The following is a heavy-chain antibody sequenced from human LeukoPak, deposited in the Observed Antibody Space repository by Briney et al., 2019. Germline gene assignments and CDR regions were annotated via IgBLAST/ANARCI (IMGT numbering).Heavy chain of an antibody. CDR2: INSDGSST. CDR3: ATITTVPYYFDY. Sequence: AGGSLRLSCAASGFDFSSNWMHWVRQAPGKGLVWVSRINSDGSSTSYADSVKGRLTISRDNAKNTLYLQMNSLRAEDTAVYYCATITTVPYYFDYWGQGTLVTVSS. J-gene: IGHJ4*02. V-gene: IGHV3-74*01. CDR1: GFDFSSNW. D-gene: IGHD4-17*01.